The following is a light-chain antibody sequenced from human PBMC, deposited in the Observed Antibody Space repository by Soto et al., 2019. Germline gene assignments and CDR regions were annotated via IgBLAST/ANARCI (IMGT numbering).Light chain of an antibody. CDR3: KQHSHWPPWT. CDR2: GAS. CDR1: ENVRTF. J-gene: IGKJ1*01. Sequence: VLTQSPATLSLSPGERATLSCRASENVRTFVDWYQQKPGQAPRLLIYGASNRATDIPARFSGSGSGTDLTLTISNLEPEDFEVYYCKQHSHWPPWTFGQGTRVEIQ. V-gene: IGKV3-11*01.